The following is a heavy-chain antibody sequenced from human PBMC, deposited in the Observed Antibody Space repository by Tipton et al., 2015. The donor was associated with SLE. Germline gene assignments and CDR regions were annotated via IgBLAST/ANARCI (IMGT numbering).Heavy chain of an antibody. Sequence: TLSLTCTVSGGSISSSSYYWGWIRQPPGTGLEWIGSIYYSGSTYYNPSLKSRVTISVDTSKNQFSLKLSSVTAADTAVYYCARHGPGVINYYGSGNFDYWGQGTLVTVSS. D-gene: IGHD3-10*01. CDR2: IYYSGST. V-gene: IGHV4-39*01. CDR3: ARHGPGVINYYGSGNFDY. CDR1: GGSISSSSYY. J-gene: IGHJ4*02.